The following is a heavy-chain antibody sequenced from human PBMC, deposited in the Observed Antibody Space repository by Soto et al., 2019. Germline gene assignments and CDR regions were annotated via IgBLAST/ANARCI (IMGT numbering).Heavy chain of an antibody. V-gene: IGHV4-34*01. Sequence: PSESLSLTGAGYGEYFRGNYWSWTRHPPGKELEWIGAINHSRSTNYNPFLKSRVTITVDTSKKQFSLQLSSVTAPDTAGHYTAGVQAGDSSSTSCSYCFGYWGQESLFTVSS. D-gene: IGHD2-2*01. CDR2: INHSRST. CDR3: AGVQAGDSSSTSCSYCFGY. J-gene: IGHJ4*02. CDR1: GEYFRGNY.